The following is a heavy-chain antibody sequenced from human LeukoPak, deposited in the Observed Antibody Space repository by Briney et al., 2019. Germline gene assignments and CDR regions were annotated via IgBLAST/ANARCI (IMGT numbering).Heavy chain of an antibody. CDR1: GFTFSSYG. V-gene: IGHV3-30*18. CDR2: ISYDGSNK. CDR3: AKVTAEDYDILTGYYSTVYYYYGMDV. D-gene: IGHD3-9*01. J-gene: IGHJ6*02. Sequence: PGGSLRLSCAASGFTFSSYGMHWVRQAPGQGLEWVAVISYDGSNKYYADSVKGRFTITRDNSKNKLYMQMNSLRAEDTGVYYCAKVTAEDYDILTGYYSTVYYYYGMDVWGQGTTVTVS.